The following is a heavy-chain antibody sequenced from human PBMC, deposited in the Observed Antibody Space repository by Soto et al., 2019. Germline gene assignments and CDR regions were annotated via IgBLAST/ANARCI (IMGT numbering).Heavy chain of an antibody. CDR3: ARVSATVTTFDAFDI. D-gene: IGHD4-17*01. CDR1: GFTVRSNY. Sequence: GSLRLSCAASGFTVRSNYMSWVRQAPGKGLEWVSVIYSGGSTYYADSVKGRFTISRDNSKNTLYLQMNSLRAEDTAVYYCARVSATVTTFDAFDIWGQGTMVTVSS. CDR2: IYSGGST. J-gene: IGHJ3*02. V-gene: IGHV3-66*01.